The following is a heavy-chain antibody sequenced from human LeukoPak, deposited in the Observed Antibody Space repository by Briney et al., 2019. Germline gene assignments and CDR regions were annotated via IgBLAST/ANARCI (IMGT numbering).Heavy chain of an antibody. Sequence: SETLSLTCTVSGGSISSYYWNWIRQPPGKGLEWIGYIFYSGRTSYNPSLKSRVILSVDTSKNWFSLRLTSVTAADTAVYYCARADREGGYTYGFFDYWGQGILVTVSS. D-gene: IGHD5-18*01. J-gene: IGHJ4*02. CDR3: ARADREGGYTYGFFDY. CDR1: GGSISSYY. V-gene: IGHV4-59*01. CDR2: IFYSGRT.